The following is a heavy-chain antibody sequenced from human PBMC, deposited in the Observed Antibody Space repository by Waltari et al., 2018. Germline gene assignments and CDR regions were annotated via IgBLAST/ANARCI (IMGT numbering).Heavy chain of an antibody. D-gene: IGHD2-15*01. CDR1: GYTFTDYY. J-gene: IGHJ5*02. CDR2: VGPKDGET. V-gene: IGHV1-69-2*01. Sequence: VQLLQSGAEVKKPGATVTISCKSSGYTFTDYYIHWVKQTPGKGLEWMGRVGPKDGETIYAEKFQDRVTISADTSTDTVYMIMNGLRFDDTALYFCSRSGSDDWFDPWGRGTPVTVVS. CDR3: SRSGSDDWFDP.